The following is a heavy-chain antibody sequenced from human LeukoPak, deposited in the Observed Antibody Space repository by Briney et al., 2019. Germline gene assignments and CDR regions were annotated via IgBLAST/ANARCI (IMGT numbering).Heavy chain of an antibody. V-gene: IGHV4-30-2*01. CDR3: GRGGIAAAASGIDY. CDR2: IYQNGNT. Sequence: SETLYLTWAVSGGSISSGGYSWSWIRQPPGKGLEWIGYIYQNGNTYYNPSLKSRVTISVDRSKNQFSLNLSSVTAADTAVYYCGRGGIAAAASGIDYWGQGTLVAVSS. J-gene: IGHJ4*02. D-gene: IGHD6-13*01. CDR1: GGSISSGGYS.